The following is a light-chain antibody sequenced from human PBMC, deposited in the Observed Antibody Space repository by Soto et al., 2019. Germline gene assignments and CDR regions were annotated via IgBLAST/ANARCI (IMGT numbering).Light chain of an antibody. CDR2: DAS. CDR3: QQYDNFVLT. J-gene: IGKJ4*01. V-gene: IGKV1-33*01. Sequence: DIQMTQSPSSLSASVGDRVSITCQASQDIANFLNWYQQEPGKAPKLLIYDASNLKTGVPSRFSGSGSGTDFTLTISSLQPEDIATYYCQQYDNFVLTFGGGTKVEIK. CDR1: QDIANF.